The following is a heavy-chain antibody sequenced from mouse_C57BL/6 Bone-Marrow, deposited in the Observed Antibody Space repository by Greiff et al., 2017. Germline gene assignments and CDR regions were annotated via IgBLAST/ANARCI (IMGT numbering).Heavy chain of an antibody. CDR2: ISSGGSYT. CDR3: ARRGRFITTVVDYFDY. J-gene: IGHJ2*01. V-gene: IGHV5-6*01. CDR1: GFTFSSYG. D-gene: IGHD1-1*01. Sequence: EVHLVESGGDLVKPGGSLKLSCAASGFTFSSYGMSWVRQTPGKRLEWVATISSGGSYTYYPDSVKGRFTISRDNAKNTLYLQMSSLKSEDTAMYYCARRGRFITTVVDYFDYWGQGTTLTVSS.